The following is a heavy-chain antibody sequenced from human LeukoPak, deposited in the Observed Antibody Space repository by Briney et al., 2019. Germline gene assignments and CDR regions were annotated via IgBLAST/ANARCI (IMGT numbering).Heavy chain of an antibody. CDR3: ARPFGIAVAGAVDY. J-gene: IGHJ4*02. V-gene: IGHV1-58*02. CDR2: IVVGSGHT. D-gene: IGHD6-19*01. Sequence: SVKVSCKASGFTFTSSAMQWVRQARGQRLGWIGWIVVGSGHTNYAQNFQERVTITRDMSTSTAYMELSSLRSEDTAVYYCARPFGIAVAGAVDYWGQGTLVTVSS. CDR1: GFTFTSSA.